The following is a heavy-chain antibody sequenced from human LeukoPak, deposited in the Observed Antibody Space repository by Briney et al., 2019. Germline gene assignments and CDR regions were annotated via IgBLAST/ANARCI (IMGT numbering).Heavy chain of an antibody. CDR1: GFTFSSYS. V-gene: IGHV3-21*04. CDR3: AKDTSTRWYSSTPLPGDY. Sequence: NPGGSLRLSCAASGFTFSSYSMNWVRQAPGKGLEWVSSISSSSSYIYYADSVKGRFTISRDNSKNTLYLQMSSLRAEDTAIYYCAKDTSTRWYSSTPLPGDYWGQGTLVTVSS. J-gene: IGHJ4*02. CDR2: ISSSSSYI. D-gene: IGHD6-13*01.